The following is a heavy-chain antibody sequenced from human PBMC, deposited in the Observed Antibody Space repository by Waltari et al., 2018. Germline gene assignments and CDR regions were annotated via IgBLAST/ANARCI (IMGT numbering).Heavy chain of an antibody. J-gene: IGHJ4*02. CDR2: SGGSGCST. CDR1: GFTFSSYA. V-gene: IGHV3-23*04. D-gene: IGHD3-3*01. Sequence: VQLVESGGGVVQPGRSLRLSCAASGFTFSSYAMHWVRQAPGKGLEWVSASGGSGCSTYYADSVKGRFTISRDNSKNTLYLQMNSLRAEDTAVYYCAKVSGVVITGIDYWGQGTLVIVSS. CDR3: AKVSGVVITGIDY.